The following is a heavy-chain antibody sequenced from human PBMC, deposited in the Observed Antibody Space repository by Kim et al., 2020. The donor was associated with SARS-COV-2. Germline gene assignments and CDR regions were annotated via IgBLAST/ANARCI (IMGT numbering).Heavy chain of an antibody. D-gene: IGHD6-13*01. J-gene: IGHJ6*02. CDR1: GYTFTSYY. V-gene: IGHV1-46*01. CDR2: INPSGGST. CDR3: ARERAAAGTGFGYYYYGMDV. Sequence: ASVKVSCKASGYTFTSYYMHWVRQAPGQGLEWMGIINPSGGSTSYAQKFQGRVTMTRDTSTSTVYMELSSLRSEDTAVYYCARERAAAGTGFGYYYYGMDVWGQGTTVTVSS.